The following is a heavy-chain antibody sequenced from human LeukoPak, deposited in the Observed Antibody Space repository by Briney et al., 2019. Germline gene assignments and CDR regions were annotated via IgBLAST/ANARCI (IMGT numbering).Heavy chain of an antibody. CDR1: GGSISSSSYY. D-gene: IGHD6-13*01. V-gene: IGHV4-39*01. Sequence: PSETLSLTCTVSGGSISSSSYYWGWIRQPPGKGLEWIGSIYYSGSTYYNPSLKSRVTISVDTSKNQLSLKLSSVTAADTAVYYCASARTSSRSWFTFDYLGQGILVTVSS. J-gene: IGHJ4*02. CDR3: ASARTSSRSWFTFDY. CDR2: IYYSGST.